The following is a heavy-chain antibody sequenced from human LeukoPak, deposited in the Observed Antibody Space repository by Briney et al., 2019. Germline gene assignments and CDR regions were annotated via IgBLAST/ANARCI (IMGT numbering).Heavy chain of an antibody. D-gene: IGHD6-13*01. CDR2: INSDGSST. Sequence: GGSLRLSCAASGFTFSSYWMHWVRQAPGKGLVWVSRINSDGSSTSYADSVKGRFTISRDNAKNTLYLQMNSLRAEDTAVYYCVRDPLKEQQLDYWGQGTLVTVSS. V-gene: IGHV3-74*01. CDR1: GFTFSSYW. CDR3: VRDPLKEQQLDY. J-gene: IGHJ4*02.